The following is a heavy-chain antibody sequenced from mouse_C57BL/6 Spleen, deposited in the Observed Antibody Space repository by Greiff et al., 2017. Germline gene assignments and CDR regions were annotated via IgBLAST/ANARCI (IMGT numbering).Heavy chain of an antibody. CDR2: IYPGDGDT. CDR3: ARLGIYYDYDEGHFDY. D-gene: IGHD2-4*01. V-gene: IGHV1-82*01. Sequence: QVQLQQSGPELVKPGASVKISCKASGYAFSSSWMNWVKQRPGKGLEWIGRIYPGDGDTNYNGKFKGKATLTADKSSSTAYMQLSSLTSEDSAVDFCARLGIYYDYDEGHFDYWGQGTTLTVSS. J-gene: IGHJ2*01. CDR1: GYAFSSSW.